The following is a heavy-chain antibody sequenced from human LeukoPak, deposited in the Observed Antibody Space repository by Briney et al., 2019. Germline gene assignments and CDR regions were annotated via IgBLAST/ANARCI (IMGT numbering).Heavy chain of an antibody. CDR3: HICGF. CDR1: GGSVCYNY. J-gene: IGHJ4*02. V-gene: IGHV3-53*01. Sequence: PGGSLRLSCVVSGGSVCYNYMSWVRQAPGKGLEFVSVLSSGGITYYADSVKGRFTITRVNSKNTLSLEMNTLRADDAAVYYCHICGFWGQGTLVTVSS. CDR2: LSSGGIT. D-gene: IGHD2-2*01.